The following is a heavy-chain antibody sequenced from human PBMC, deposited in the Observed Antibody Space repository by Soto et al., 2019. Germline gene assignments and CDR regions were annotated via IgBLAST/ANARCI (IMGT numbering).Heavy chain of an antibody. Sequence: GASVKVSCKAIGYSFTSHYMHWVRQAPGQGLEWMGTIYPGGVNIGYAQKFKGRVTMTKDTSTSTVYMELNSLRAEDTAVYYCAKGYYDFWSGYYGGPPGFDYWGQGTLVTVSS. CDR2: IYPGGVNI. CDR1: GYSFTSHY. J-gene: IGHJ4*02. D-gene: IGHD3-3*01. V-gene: IGHV1-46*01. CDR3: AKGYYDFWSGYYGGPPGFDY.